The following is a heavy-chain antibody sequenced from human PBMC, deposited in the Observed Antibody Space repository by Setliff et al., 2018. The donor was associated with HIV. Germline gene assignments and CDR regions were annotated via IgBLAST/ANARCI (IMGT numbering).Heavy chain of an antibody. V-gene: IGHV5-51*01. CDR3: VRHRSAVAGTRIGYCYYMDV. CDR1: GYTFTNYW. CDR2: IYPGDSDI. J-gene: IGHJ6*03. D-gene: IGHD6-19*01. Sequence: PGESLKISCEASGYTFTNYWIGWVRQMPGKGLEWMGIIYPGDSDIIYSPSFQGQVTISADKSITTAYLQWSSLKASDTPIYYCVRHRSAVAGTRIGYCYYMDVWGKGTTVTVSS.